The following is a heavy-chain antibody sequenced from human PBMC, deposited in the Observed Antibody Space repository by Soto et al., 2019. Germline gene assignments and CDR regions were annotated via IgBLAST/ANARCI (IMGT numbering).Heavy chain of an antibody. V-gene: IGHV4-30-2*01. CDR2: IYHSGST. CDR3: ARVFASGSYYFDY. Sequence: PSETLSLTCAVSGGSIISGGYSWSWIRQPPGKGLEWIGYIYHSGSTYYNPSLKSRVTISVDRSKNQFSLKLSSVTAADTAVYYCARVFASGSYYFDYWGQGTLVTVSS. D-gene: IGHD5-12*01. CDR1: GGSIISGGYS. J-gene: IGHJ4*02.